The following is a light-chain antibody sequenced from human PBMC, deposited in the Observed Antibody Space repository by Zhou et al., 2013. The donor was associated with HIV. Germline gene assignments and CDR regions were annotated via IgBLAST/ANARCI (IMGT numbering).Light chain of an antibody. CDR1: QSVNNN. CDR2: GAS. CDR3: QQYNNWPPLT. V-gene: IGKV3-15*01. Sequence: EIVMTQSPATLSVSPGERATLSCRASQSVNNNLAWYQQKPGQAPRLLISGASTRATDVPARFSGSGSGTEFTLTISSMQAEDFAVYYCQQYNNWPPLTFGGGTRVGIK. J-gene: IGKJ4*01.